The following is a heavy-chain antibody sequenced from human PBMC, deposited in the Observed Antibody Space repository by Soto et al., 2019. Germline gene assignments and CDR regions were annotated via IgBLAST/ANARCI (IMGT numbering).Heavy chain of an antibody. J-gene: IGHJ5*02. CDR3: GRGRSGQIVVFS. CDR2: IGPESGAT. D-gene: IGHD1-26*01. Sequence: ASVKVSCKASGYTFTGHYIHWVRQAPEQGPEWMGEIGPESGATRYAQKFQGRVTMTRDMSITTVYMELNNLSPDDTAVYYCGRGRSGQIVVFSWGQGTPVTVPS. CDR1: GYTFTGHY. V-gene: IGHV1-2*02.